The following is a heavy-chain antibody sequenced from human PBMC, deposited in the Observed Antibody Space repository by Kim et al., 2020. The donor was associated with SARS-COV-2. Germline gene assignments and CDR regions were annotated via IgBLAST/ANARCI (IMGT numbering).Heavy chain of an antibody. V-gene: IGHV3-11*01. D-gene: IGHD3-10*01. CDR3: ARDRGVGSGSDLIYYYGMDV. J-gene: IGHJ6*02. Sequence: GGSLRLSCAASGFTFSDYYMSWIRQAPGKGLEWVSYISSSGSTIYYGDSAKGRFTISRDNAKNSLYLQMNSLRAEDTAVYYCARDRGVGSGSDLIYYYGMDVWGQGTTVTVSS. CDR2: ISSSGSTI. CDR1: GFTFSDYY.